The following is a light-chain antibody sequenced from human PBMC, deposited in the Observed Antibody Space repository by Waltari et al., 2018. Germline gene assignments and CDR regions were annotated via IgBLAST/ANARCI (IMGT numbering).Light chain of an antibody. CDR3: LQDYNYPRT. CDR2: AAS. V-gene: IGKV1-6*01. Sequence: AIQMTKSPSSLSASVGARVTITCRASQGIRNDLGWYQQKPGKAPKLLIYAASILQSGVPSRFSGSGSGTDFTLTISSLQPEDFATYYCLQDYNYPRTFGQGTKVEIK. CDR1: QGIRND. J-gene: IGKJ1*01.